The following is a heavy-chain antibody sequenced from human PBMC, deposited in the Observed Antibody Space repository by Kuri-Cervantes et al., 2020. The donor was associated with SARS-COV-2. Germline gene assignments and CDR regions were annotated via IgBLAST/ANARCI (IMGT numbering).Heavy chain of an antibody. Sequence: ESLKISCTVSGGSISSYYWSWIRQPPGKGLEWIGYIYYSGSTNYNPSLKSRVTISVDTSKNQFPLKLSSVTAADTAVYYCARGRNFNDHPFDYWGHGNLV. CDR3: ARGRNFNDHPFDY. V-gene: IGHV4-59*01. CDR2: IYYSGST. D-gene: IGHD1-1*01. J-gene: IGHJ4*01. CDR1: GGSISSYY.